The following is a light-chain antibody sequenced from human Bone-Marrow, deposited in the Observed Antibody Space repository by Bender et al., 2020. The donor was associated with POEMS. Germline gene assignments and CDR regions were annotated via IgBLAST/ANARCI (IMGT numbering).Light chain of an antibody. CDR2: EVT. CDR3: QSYDNSLGGWV. V-gene: IGLV2-8*01. CDR1: SRDVGGYNY. Sequence: QSALTQPPSASGSPGQSVTISCTGTSRDVGGYNYVCWYQQHPGKAPKLMIYEVTKRPSGVPDRFSGSKSGNTASLTVSGLQPEDEADYYCQSYDNSLGGWVFGGGTKLTVL. J-gene: IGLJ3*02.